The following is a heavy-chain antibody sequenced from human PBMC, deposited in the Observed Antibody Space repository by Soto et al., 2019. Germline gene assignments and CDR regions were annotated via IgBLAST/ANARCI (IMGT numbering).Heavy chain of an antibody. V-gene: IGHV1-3*01. CDR1: GYIFSDYV. Sequence: ASVKVSCKTSGYIFSDYVIHWVRQAPGQRPEWMGYIYGDNTYTKYSEKFQGRVTITSDTSATTGYMELSSLRSEDTAVYYCARVGVVPGRTGTYDYWGQGTLVTVSS. CDR2: IYGDNTYT. CDR3: ARVGVVPGRTGTYDY. D-gene: IGHD2-2*01. J-gene: IGHJ4*02.